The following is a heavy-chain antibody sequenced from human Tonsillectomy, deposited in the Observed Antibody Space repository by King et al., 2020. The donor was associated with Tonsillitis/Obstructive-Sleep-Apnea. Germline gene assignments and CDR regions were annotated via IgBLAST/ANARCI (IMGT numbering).Heavy chain of an antibody. D-gene: IGHD4-17*01. CDR2: INHSGST. CDR1: GGSFSGYY. J-gene: IGHJ4*02. V-gene: IGHV4-34*01. CDR3: AREDYVDRRIDY. Sequence: VQLQQWCAGLLKPSETLSLTCAVYGGSFSGYYWSWIRQPPGEGLEWIGEINHSGSTNYNPSLKSRVTMSVDTSTNQVSLKLSSVTAADSAVYYCAREDYVDRRIDYWGQGTLVTVSS.